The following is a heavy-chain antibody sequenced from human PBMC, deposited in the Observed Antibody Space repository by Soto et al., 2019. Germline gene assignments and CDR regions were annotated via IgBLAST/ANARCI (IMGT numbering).Heavy chain of an antibody. D-gene: IGHD3-22*01. CDR1: GFTFSNAW. J-gene: IGHJ6*02. CDR3: STVWDRSGYYYYYYGMDV. CDR2: IKSKTDGGTT. V-gene: IGHV3-15*01. Sequence: GGSLRLSCAASGFTFSNAWMSWVRQAPGKGLEWVGRIKSKTDGGTTDYAAPVKGRFTISRDDSKNTLYLQMNSLKTEDTAVYYCSTVWDRSGYYYYYYGMDVWGQGTTVTVSS.